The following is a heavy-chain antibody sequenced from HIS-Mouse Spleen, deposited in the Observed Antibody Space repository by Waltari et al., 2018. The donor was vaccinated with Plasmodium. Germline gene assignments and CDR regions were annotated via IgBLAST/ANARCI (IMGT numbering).Heavy chain of an antibody. V-gene: IGHV3-7*01. CDR2: IKQDGSEK. J-gene: IGHJ2*01. Sequence: EVQLVESGVGLVNPGGSLRLSCAAYAFTFRSFWMSWVRQAPGKGLEWVANIKQDGSEKYYVDSVKGRFTISRDNAKNSLYLQMNSLRAEDTAVYYCASSWYWYFDLWGRGTLVTVSS. CDR1: AFTFRSFW. CDR3: ASSWYWYFDL. D-gene: IGHD6-13*01.